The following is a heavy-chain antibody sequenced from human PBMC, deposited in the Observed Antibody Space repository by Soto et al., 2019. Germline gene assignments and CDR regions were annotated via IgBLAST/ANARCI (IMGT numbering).Heavy chain of an antibody. J-gene: IGHJ6*02. D-gene: IGHD6-19*01. CDR2: MNPSSGDT. CDR3: ARADRLAAPMDYALDV. V-gene: IGHV1-8*01. CDR1: GCTYTKFD. Sequence: AAVKVSCKTCGCTYTKFDITWVRQAAGQGLEWMGSMNPSSGDTDYAQTFQGRVTMTRNISTNTAYMELNTLRSEDTAVFYCARADRLAAPMDYALDVWGQGTAGSVSS.